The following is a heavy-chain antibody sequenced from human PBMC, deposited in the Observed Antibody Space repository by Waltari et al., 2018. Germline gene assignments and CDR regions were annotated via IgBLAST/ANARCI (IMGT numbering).Heavy chain of an antibody. CDR2: IYHSGST. Sequence: QVQLQESGPGLVKPSETLSLTCAVSGYSISSGYYWGWIRQPPGKGLEWIGSIYHSGSTYYNPSLKSRVTISVDTSKNQFSLKLSSVTAADTAVYYCARERDAYCGGDCYWFDPWGQGTLVTVSS. J-gene: IGHJ5*02. D-gene: IGHD2-21*01. V-gene: IGHV4-38-2*02. CDR1: GYSISSGYY. CDR3: ARERDAYCGGDCYWFDP.